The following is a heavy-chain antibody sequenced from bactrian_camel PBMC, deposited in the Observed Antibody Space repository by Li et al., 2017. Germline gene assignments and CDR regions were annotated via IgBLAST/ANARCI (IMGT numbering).Heavy chain of an antibody. Sequence: VQLVESGGGSVQTGGSLRLSCVRSVLDYCSDCCDDMRWYRQAPGKEREFVAEITSDGTTEYADSVKGRFTISRDNAKNTLYLQLNSLKTEDTAMYYCGRGYGGGFDRGQGTQVTVS. D-gene: IGHD7*01. J-gene: IGHJ4*01. CDR1: VLDYCSDCCDD. CDR2: ITSDGTT. V-gene: IGHV3S55*01.